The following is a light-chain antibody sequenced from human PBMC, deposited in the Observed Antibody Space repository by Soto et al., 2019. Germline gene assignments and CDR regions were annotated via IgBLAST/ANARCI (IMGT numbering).Light chain of an antibody. Sequence: DIQMTQSASSLSVSIGDRVTITCRARHIISRFVNWYQQKPGKAPKLLIHGASNLQSGVPSRFSGSGSGTDFTLTISSLQPEDFATYYCQQSYSTRYTFGQGNKLEIK. CDR3: QQSYSTRYT. V-gene: IGKV1-39*01. CDR1: HIISRF. CDR2: GAS. J-gene: IGKJ2*01.